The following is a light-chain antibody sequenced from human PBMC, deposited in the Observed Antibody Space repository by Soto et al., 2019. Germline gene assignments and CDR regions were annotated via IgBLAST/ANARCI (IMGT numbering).Light chain of an antibody. V-gene: IGLV1-40*01. CDR2: GNS. CDR1: SSNIGAGYD. J-gene: IGLJ1*01. Sequence: QSVLTQPPSVSGAPGQRVTISCTGSSSNIGAGYDVHWYQQLPGTAPKLLIYGNSNRPSGVPDRFSGSKSGTSASLAITGLQADDEADYYCQSYDSSLSGYVFGTGTKVNVL. CDR3: QSYDSSLSGYV.